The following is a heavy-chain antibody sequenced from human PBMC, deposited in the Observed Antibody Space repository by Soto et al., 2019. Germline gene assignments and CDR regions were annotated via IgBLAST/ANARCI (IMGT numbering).Heavy chain of an antibody. D-gene: IGHD6-19*01. Sequence: QVQLQESGPGLVKPSETLSLTCTVSGGSISSYYWSWIRQPPGKGLEWIGYIYYSGSTNYNPSLKSRVTISVDTSKNQFSLKLSSVTAADTAVYYCARHIAVAGTSWFDPWGQGTLVTVSS. J-gene: IGHJ5*02. CDR2: IYYSGST. V-gene: IGHV4-59*08. CDR3: ARHIAVAGTSWFDP. CDR1: GGSISSYY.